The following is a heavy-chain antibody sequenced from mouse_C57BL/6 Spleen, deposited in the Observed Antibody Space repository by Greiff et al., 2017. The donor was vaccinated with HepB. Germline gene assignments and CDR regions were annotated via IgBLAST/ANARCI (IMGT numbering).Heavy chain of an antibody. CDR2: IDPNSGGT. V-gene: IGHV1-72*01. Sequence: QVHVKQPGAELVKPGASVKLSCKASGYTFTSYWMHWVKQRPGRGLEWIGRIDPNSGGTKYNEKFKSKATLTVDKPSSTAYMQLSSLTSEDSAVYYCARLGDDGYFYWYFDVWGTGTTVTVSS. CDR3: ARLGDDGYFYWYFDV. J-gene: IGHJ1*03. CDR1: GYTFTSYW. D-gene: IGHD2-3*01.